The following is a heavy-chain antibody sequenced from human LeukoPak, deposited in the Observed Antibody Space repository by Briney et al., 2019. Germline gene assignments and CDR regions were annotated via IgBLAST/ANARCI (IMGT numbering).Heavy chain of an antibody. D-gene: IGHD5-24*01. Sequence: GGSLRLSCAASGFTFSSYWMHWVRQAPGKGLVWVSRINSDGSSTSYADSVKGRFTISRDNAKNTLYLQMNSLRAEDTAVYYCAKDSRGARAKGDGYNLRPYYYYYYMDVWGKGTTVTISS. V-gene: IGHV3-74*01. J-gene: IGHJ6*03. CDR1: GFTFSSYW. CDR3: AKDSRGARAKGDGYNLRPYYYYYYMDV. CDR2: INSDGSST.